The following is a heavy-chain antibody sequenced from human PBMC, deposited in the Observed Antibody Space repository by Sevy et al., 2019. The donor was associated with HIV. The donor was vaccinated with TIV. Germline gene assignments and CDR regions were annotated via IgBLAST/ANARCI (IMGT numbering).Heavy chain of an antibody. CDR3: AKDLNSGTLGWYSLDY. D-gene: IGHD1-1*01. Sequence: GGSLRLSCAASGFTFNDYAMHWVRQVPGKGLEWVASISWNSVHIDYEDSVRVRFTISRENAKNSLYLQIISLRRDATAFYYCAKDLNSGTLGWYSLDYWGQGTLVTVSS. J-gene: IGHJ4*02. CDR2: ISWNSVHI. V-gene: IGHV3-9*01. CDR1: GFTFNDYA.